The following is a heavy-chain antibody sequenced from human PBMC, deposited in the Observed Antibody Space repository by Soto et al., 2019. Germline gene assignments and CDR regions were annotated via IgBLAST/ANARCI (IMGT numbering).Heavy chain of an antibody. CDR1: GXTFSSYS. Sequence: GSLRLSCAASGXTFSSYSMSWVRQAPGKGLELVSAISGSGGSTYYADSVKGRFTISRDNSKKTLYLQMNSLSSEDTAVYYCAKDYDFWSGYMDVWGQGTTGTVSS. CDR2: ISGSGGST. V-gene: IGHV3-23*01. J-gene: IGHJ6*02. CDR3: AKDYDFWSGYMDV. D-gene: IGHD3-3*01.